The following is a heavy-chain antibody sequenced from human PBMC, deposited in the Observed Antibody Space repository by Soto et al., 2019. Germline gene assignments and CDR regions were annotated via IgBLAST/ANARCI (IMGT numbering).Heavy chain of an antibody. V-gene: IGHV3-21*01. CDR1: GFTFSRYS. CDR2: ISSSSSYI. Sequence: GGSLRLSCEASGFTFSRYSMNWVRQALGEGLEWVSFISSSSSYIYYADSVKGRVTISRDNAKNSLYLQLNSLRAEDTAVYYCARGRVGRRRWCPGMDIWGQGT. CDR3: ARGRVGRRRWCPGMDI. J-gene: IGHJ6*02. D-gene: IGHD2-8*02.